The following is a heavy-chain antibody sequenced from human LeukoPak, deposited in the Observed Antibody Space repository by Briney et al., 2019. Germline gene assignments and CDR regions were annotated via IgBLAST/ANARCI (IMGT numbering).Heavy chain of an antibody. Sequence: GGSLRLSCAASGFTFSDYYMSWIRQAPGKGLEWVSYVSRTSSTILYADSVKGRFTISRDKAKNSVYLQMNSLRDEDTAVYYCVRIRDSGSYYFYYGMDVWGQGTTVTVSS. J-gene: IGHJ6*02. CDR3: VRIRDSGSYYFYYGMDV. CDR1: GFTFSDYY. CDR2: VSRTSSTI. V-gene: IGHV3-11*04. D-gene: IGHD1-26*01.